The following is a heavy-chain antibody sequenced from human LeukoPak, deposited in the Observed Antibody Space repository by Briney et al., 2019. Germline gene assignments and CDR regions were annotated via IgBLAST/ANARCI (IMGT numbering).Heavy chain of an antibody. CDR1: GGSFSGYY. J-gene: IGHJ4*02. D-gene: IGHD3-9*01. CDR2: INHSGST. Sequence: PSETLSLTCAVYGGSFSGYYWRWIRQPPGKGLEWIGEINHSGSTNYNPSLKSRVTISVDTSKNEFSLKLSSVTAADTAVYYCARVAVLRYFDWLSSISYFDYWGQGTLVTVSS. V-gene: IGHV4-34*01. CDR3: ARVAVLRYFDWLSSISYFDY.